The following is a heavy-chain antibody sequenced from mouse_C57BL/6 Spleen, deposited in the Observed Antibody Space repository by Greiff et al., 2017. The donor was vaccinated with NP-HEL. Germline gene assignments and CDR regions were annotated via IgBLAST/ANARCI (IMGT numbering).Heavy chain of an antibody. CDR2: INPNNGGT. Sequence: VQLQQSGPELVKPGASVKISCKASGYTFTDYYMNWVKQSHGKSLEWIGDINPNNGGTSYNQKFKGKATLTVDKSSSTAYMELRSLTSEDSAVYYCARCTTEWDYAMDYWGQGTSVTVSS. CDR1: GYTFTDYY. J-gene: IGHJ4*01. D-gene: IGHD1-1*01. V-gene: IGHV1-26*01. CDR3: ARCTTEWDYAMDY.